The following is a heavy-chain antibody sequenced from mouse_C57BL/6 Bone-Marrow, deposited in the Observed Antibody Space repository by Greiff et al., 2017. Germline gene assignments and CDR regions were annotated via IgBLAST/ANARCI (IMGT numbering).Heavy chain of an antibody. D-gene: IGHD2-1*01. Sequence: VQLQQSGPGLVAPSQSLSITCTVSGFSLTSYAISWVRQPPGKGLEWLGVIWTGGGTNYNSALKSRLSISKDNSKSQVFLKMNSLQTDDTARYYCARVLYGNYGAMDYWGQGTSVTVSS. V-gene: IGHV2-9-1*01. CDR1: GFSLTSYA. CDR2: IWTGGGT. J-gene: IGHJ4*01. CDR3: ARVLYGNYGAMDY.